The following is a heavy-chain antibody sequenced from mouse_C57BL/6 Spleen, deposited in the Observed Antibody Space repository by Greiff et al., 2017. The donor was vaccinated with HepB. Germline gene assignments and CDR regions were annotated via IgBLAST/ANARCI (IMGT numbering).Heavy chain of an antibody. CDR1: GYTFTSYW. V-gene: IGHV1-69*01. J-gene: IGHJ4*01. CDR2: IDPSDSYT. Sequence: QVQLQQPGAELVMPGASVKLSCKASGYTFTSYWMHWVKQRPGQGLEWIGEIDPSDSYTNYNQKFKGKSTLTVDKSSSTAYMQLSSLTSEDSAVYYCARRGPYYSNYYAMDYWGQGTSVTVSS. CDR3: ARRGPYYSNYYAMDY. D-gene: IGHD2-5*01.